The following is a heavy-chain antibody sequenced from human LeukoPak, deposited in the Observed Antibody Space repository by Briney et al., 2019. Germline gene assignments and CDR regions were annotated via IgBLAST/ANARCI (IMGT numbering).Heavy chain of an antibody. Sequence: GASVEVSCKASGYTFTSYGISWVRQAPGQGLEWMGWISAYNGNTNYAQKLQGRVTMTTDTSTSTAYMELRSLRSDDAAVYYCAREARDDILAGYYPYYFDYWGQGTLVTVSS. V-gene: IGHV1-18*01. CDR3: AREARDDILAGYYPYYFDY. D-gene: IGHD3-9*01. CDR1: GYTFTSYG. CDR2: ISAYNGNT. J-gene: IGHJ4*02.